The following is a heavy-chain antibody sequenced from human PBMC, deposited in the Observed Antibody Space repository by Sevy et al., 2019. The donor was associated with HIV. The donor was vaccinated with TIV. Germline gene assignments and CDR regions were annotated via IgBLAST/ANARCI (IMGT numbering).Heavy chain of an antibody. V-gene: IGHV4-30-4*01. CDR1: GGSISSGDYY. CDR2: IHYSGST. D-gene: IGHD3-10*01. J-gene: IGHJ6*02. CDR3: ARANYGSGRFLPYYYYYAMDV. Sequence: SETLSLTCTVSGGSISSGDYYWTWIRQPPGQGLEWIGYIHYSGSTSYSPSLRSRVTISADTSKSQFSLRLTSVTAADSAVYYCARANYGSGRFLPYYYYYAMDVWGQGITVTVSS.